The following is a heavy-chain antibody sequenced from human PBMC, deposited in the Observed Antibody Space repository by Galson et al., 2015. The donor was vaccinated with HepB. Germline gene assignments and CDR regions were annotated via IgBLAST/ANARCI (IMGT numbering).Heavy chain of an antibody. CDR1: GDSVPSNTAS. J-gene: IGHJ3*02. Sequence: CAISGDSVPSNTASWNWIRQSLSRGLEWLGRTYYRSRWFNAYSSSVKTRITISPDTSKNQFSLQLSSMTPEDTATYYCAKLDDINSNNFYTFDIWGQGTMVTVSS. CDR3: AKLDDINSNNFYTFDI. D-gene: IGHD2/OR15-2a*01. CDR2: TYYRSRWFN. V-gene: IGHV6-1*01.